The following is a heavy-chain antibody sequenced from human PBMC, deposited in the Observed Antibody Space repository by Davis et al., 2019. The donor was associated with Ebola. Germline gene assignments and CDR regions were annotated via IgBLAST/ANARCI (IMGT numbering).Heavy chain of an antibody. Sequence: GGSLRLSCAASGFTFSSYSMNWVRQAPGKGLEWVSAISGSGGSTYYADSVKGRFTISRDNSKNTLYLQMNSLRAEDTAVYYCAKDDVWYYDILTGYTAFDYWGQGTLVTVSS. D-gene: IGHD3-9*01. CDR3: AKDDVWYYDILTGYTAFDY. CDR1: GFTFSSYS. V-gene: IGHV3-23*01. J-gene: IGHJ4*02. CDR2: ISGSGGST.